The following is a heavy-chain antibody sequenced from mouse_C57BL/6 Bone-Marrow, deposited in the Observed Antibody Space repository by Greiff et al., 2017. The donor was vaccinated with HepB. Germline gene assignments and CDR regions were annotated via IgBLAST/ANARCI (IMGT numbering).Heavy chain of an antibody. J-gene: IGHJ3*01. D-gene: IGHD3-2*02. CDR3: ARQIEGLRLRGAY. CDR2: ISNGGGST. V-gene: IGHV5-12*01. Sequence: EVQLVESGGGLVQPGGSLKLSCAASGFTFSDYYMYWVRQTPEKRLEWVAYISNGGGSTYYPDTVKGRFTISRDNAKNTLYLQMSRLKSEDTAMYYCARQIEGLRLRGAYWGQGTLVTVSA. CDR1: GFTFSDYY.